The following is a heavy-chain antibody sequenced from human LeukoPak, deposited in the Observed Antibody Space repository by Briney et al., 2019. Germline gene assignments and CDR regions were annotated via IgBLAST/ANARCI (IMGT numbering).Heavy chain of an antibody. V-gene: IGHV1-18*01. CDR2: IRAYNGNT. J-gene: IGHJ2*01. D-gene: IGHD2-15*01. CDR3: ARGVDPWPWYFDL. CDR1: GFTFTSYG. Sequence: ASVTVSCKASGFTFTSYGFTWVRQAPGQGLEGMGWIRAYNGNTNYARRFKGRLTMTTDTSTSTANREMRSLRYDDTAVYYCARGVDPWPWYFDLWGRSTLVTVSS.